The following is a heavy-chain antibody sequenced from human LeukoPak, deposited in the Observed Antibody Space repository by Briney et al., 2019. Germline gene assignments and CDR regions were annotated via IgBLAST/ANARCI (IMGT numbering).Heavy chain of an antibody. CDR3: ARRPSYYDPSGNPIPLDI. V-gene: IGHV4-34*01. J-gene: IGHJ3*02. Sequence: SETLSLTCAVYGGTFSAYYWTWICQPPGKGLEWIGEINESGSTNYNPSLKSRVTISVDRSKNQFSLNLSSVTAADTAVYYCARRPSYYDPSGNPIPLDIWGQGTMVTVSS. CDR1: GGTFSAYY. CDR2: INESGST. D-gene: IGHD3-22*01.